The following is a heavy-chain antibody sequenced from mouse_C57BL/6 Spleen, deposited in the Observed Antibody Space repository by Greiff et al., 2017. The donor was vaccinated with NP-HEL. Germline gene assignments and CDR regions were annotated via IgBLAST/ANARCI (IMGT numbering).Heavy chain of an antibody. CDR1: EYEFPSHD. Sequence: EVKLVESGGGLVQPGESLKLSCESNEYEFPSHDMSWVRKTPEKRLELVAAINSDGGSPYYPDTMERRFIISRDNTKKTLYLQMSSLRSEDAALYYCARTYGNYGYFDVWGTGTTVTVSS. CDR2: INSDGGSP. J-gene: IGHJ1*03. D-gene: IGHD2-1*01. CDR3: ARTYGNYGYFDV. V-gene: IGHV5-2*03.